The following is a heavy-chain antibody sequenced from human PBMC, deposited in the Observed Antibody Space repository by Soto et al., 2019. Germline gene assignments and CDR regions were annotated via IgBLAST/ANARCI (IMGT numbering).Heavy chain of an antibody. J-gene: IGHJ5*02. CDR2: IYYSGST. CDR3: ARAYGDYVPGGWFDP. V-gene: IGHV4-31*03. CDR1: GGSINSGGYY. D-gene: IGHD4-17*01. Sequence: QRQLQESGPGLVKPSQTLFLTCTVSGGSINSGGYYWSWIRQHPGKGLEWIGYIYYSGSTYYNPSLKSRVTISVDTSKNQFPLKLSSVTAADTAVYYCARAYGDYVPGGWFDPWGQGTLVTVSS.